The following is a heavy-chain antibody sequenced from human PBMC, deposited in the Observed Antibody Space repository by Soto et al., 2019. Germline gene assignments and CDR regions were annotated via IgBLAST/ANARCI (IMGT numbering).Heavy chain of an antibody. J-gene: IGHJ6*02. CDR3: ARDNPYLGYCSGDSCGNMDV. Sequence: ASVKVSCKASGYTFTSYYMHWVRQAPGQGLECMGIINPSGGGTIYAQKLQGRVTMTRDTSTNTVNMVLSSLRSEDTAVYYCARDNPYLGYCSGDSCGNMDVWGQGTTVTVSS. D-gene: IGHD2-15*01. CDR1: GYTFTSYY. V-gene: IGHV1-46*03. CDR2: INPSGGGT.